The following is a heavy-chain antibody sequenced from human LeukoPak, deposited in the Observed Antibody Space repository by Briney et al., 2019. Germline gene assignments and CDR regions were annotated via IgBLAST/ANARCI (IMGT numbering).Heavy chain of an antibody. D-gene: IGHD6-13*01. J-gene: IGHJ4*02. V-gene: IGHV3-21*01. CDR3: ARTANFAAGYYIDY. CDR1: GSTFSSYT. CDR2: ISGSSRHK. Sequence: GGSLRLSCAASGSTFSSYTMNWVRQAPGKGLEWVSSISGSSRHKYYADSVKGRFTISRDNAKNSLYLQMNSLRAEDTAVYYCARTANFAAGYYIDYWGQGTLVTVSS.